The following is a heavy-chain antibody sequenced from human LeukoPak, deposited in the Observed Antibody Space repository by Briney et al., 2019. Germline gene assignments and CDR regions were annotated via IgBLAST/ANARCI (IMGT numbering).Heavy chain of an antibody. J-gene: IGHJ4*02. CDR1: GFTFSSYS. CDR2: ISSSSTYI. D-gene: IGHD2-2*01. V-gene: IGHV3-21*01. Sequence: SGGSLRLSCAASGFTFSSYSMNWVRQAPGKGPEWVSSISSSSTYIYYADSVKGRFTISRDNAKNSLYLQMNSLRAEDTAVYYCARWRSTIGDQDFDCWGLGTLVTVSS. CDR3: ARWRSTIGDQDFDC.